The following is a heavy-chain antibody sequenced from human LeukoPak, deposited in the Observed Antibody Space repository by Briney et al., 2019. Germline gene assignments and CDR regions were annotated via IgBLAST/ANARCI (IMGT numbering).Heavy chain of an antibody. CDR3: ARHGTAAGTTLFDY. D-gene: IGHD6-13*01. CDR1: GYTFSNYT. Sequence: ASVKVSCKASGYTFSNYTINWVRLAPGQGLEWMGWIDTNTGNPTYAQGFAGRFVFSLDTSVTTTYLQISSLKAEDTAVYYCARHGTAAGTTLFDYWGQGTLVTVSS. CDR2: IDTNTGNP. V-gene: IGHV7-4-1*02. J-gene: IGHJ4*02.